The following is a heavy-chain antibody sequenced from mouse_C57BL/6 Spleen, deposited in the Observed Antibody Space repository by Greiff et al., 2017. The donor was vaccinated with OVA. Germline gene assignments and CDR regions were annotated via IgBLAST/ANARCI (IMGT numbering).Heavy chain of an antibody. V-gene: IGHV1-26*01. D-gene: IGHD1-2*01. CDR2: INPNNGGT. CDR1: GYTFTDYY. Sequence: EVQLQQSGPELVKPGASVKISCKASGYTFTDYYMNWVKQSHGKSLEWIGDINPNNGGTSYNQKFKGKATLTVDKSSSTAYMELRSLTSEDSAVYYCARGRITTATDYWGQGTTLTVSS. J-gene: IGHJ2*01. CDR3: ARGRITTATDY.